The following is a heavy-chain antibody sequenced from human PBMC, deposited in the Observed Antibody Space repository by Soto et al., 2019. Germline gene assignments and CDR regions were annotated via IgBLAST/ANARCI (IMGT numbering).Heavy chain of an antibody. CDR1: GFTFSSYA. CDR2: ISSNGGST. D-gene: IGHD6-19*01. V-gene: IGHV3-64D*08. J-gene: IGHJ3*02. Sequence: PGGSLRLSCSASGFTFSSYAMHWVRQAPGKGLENVSAISSNGGSTYYADSVKGRFTISRDNSKNTLYLQMSSLRAEDTAVYYCVKVRSSGWPDDAFDIWGQGTMVTVSS. CDR3: VKVRSSGWPDDAFDI.